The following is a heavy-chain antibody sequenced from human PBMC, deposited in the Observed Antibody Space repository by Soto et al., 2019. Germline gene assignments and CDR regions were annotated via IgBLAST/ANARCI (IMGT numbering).Heavy chain of an antibody. V-gene: IGHV1-46*01. CDR3: ARPRDSSGYYYDVGYFDY. Sequence: ASVKVSCKASGYTFTSYYMHWVRQAPGQGLEWMGIINPSGGSTSYAQKFQGRVTMTRDTSTSTVYMELSSLRSEDTAVYYCARPRDSSGYYYDVGYFDYWGQGTLVTVSS. CDR1: GYTFTSYY. J-gene: IGHJ4*02. CDR2: INPSGGST. D-gene: IGHD3-22*01.